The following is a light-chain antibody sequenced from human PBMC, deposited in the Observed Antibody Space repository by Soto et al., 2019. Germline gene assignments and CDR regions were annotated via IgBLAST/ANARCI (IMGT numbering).Light chain of an antibody. Sequence: EIVMTQSPATLSVSPGERATLSCRASQSVSSNLAWYQQKPGQVPRLLIYGASTRATAIPARFSGSGSGTEFTLTISSLQSEDFALYYCQQYNNWPRTFGQGTKVEIK. CDR3: QQYNNWPRT. CDR1: QSVSSN. J-gene: IGKJ1*01. V-gene: IGKV3-15*01. CDR2: GAS.